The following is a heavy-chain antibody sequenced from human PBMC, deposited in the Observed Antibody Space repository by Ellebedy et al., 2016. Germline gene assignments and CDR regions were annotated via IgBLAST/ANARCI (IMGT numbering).Heavy chain of an antibody. CDR2: VFHTGAT. V-gene: IGHV4-59*02. D-gene: IGHD4-17*01. J-gene: IGHJ4*02. CDR1: GGSVSSDY. Sequence: SETLSLTCNVFGGSVSSDYWNWIRRPPGKGLEWIGFVFHTGATLYNPSLKSRVTISVDTSKRQISLKLSSVAAADTAVYYCARYLHTATTGYFDYWGQGTLVTVSS. CDR3: ARYLHTATTGYFDY.